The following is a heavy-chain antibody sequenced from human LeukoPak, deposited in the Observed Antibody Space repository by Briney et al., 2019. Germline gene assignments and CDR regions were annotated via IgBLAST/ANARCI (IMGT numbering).Heavy chain of an antibody. Sequence: SETLSLTCTVSGGSISSHFWTWIRQPPGKGLEWIGYIYYSGSTNYNPSLKSRVTISVDTSKNQFSLKLSSVTAADTAVYYCARKLGLYFDYWGQGTLVTVSS. CDR2: IYYSGST. CDR1: GGSISSHF. CDR3: ARKLGLYFDY. V-gene: IGHV4-59*11. D-gene: IGHD1-7*01. J-gene: IGHJ4*02.